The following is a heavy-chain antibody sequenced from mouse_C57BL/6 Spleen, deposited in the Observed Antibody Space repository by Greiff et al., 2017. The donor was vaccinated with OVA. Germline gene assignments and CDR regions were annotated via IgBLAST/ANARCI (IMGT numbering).Heavy chain of an antibody. CDR3: ARSYYGSSDYFDY. Sequence: VQLQQSGAELAKPGASVKLSCKASGYTFTSYWMHWVKQRPGQGLEWIGYINPSSGYNKYNQKFKDKATLTADKSSSTAYMQLSSLTYEDSAVYYCARSYYGSSDYFDYWGQGTTLTVSS. V-gene: IGHV1-7*01. J-gene: IGHJ2*01. D-gene: IGHD1-1*01. CDR2: INPSSGYN. CDR1: GYTFTSYW.